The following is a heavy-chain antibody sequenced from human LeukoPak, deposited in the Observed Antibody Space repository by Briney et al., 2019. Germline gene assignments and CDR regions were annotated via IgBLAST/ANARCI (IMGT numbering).Heavy chain of an antibody. CDR3: ARAGGSSSWYGVDY. CDR2: IGTAGDT. V-gene: IGHV3-13*01. CDR1: GFTFSSYD. D-gene: IGHD6-13*01. J-gene: IGHJ4*02. Sequence: GGSLRLSCAASGFTFSSYDMHWVRQATGKGLEWVSAIGTAGDTYYPGSVKGRFTISRENAKNSLYLQMNSLRAGDTAVYYCARAGGSSSWYGVDYWGQGTLVTVSS.